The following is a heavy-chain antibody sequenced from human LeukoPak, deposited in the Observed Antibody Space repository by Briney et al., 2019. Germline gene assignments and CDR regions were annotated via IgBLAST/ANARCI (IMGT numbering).Heavy chain of an antibody. J-gene: IGHJ4*02. V-gene: IGHV1-58*01. Sequence: SVKVSCKASGFTFTSSAVQWVRQARGQRLEWIGWIVVGSGNTNYAQKFQERVTITRDMSTSTAYMELSSLRSEDTAVHYCAATVAAAGGFDYWGQGTLVTVSS. D-gene: IGHD6-13*01. CDR1: GFTFTSSA. CDR3: AATVAAAGGFDY. CDR2: IVVGSGNT.